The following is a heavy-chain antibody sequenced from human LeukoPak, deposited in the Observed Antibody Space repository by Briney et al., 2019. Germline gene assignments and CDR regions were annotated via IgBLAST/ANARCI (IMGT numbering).Heavy chain of an antibody. D-gene: IGHD3-3*01. Sequence: TGGSLRLSCAASGFTFAGYAMTWVRQAPGKGLEWVSAISGSGGSTYYADFVKGRFTISRDNSKNTLYLQMNSLRAEDTAVYYCAKGGDYDFSHWGQGTLVTVSS. CDR1: GFTFAGYA. J-gene: IGHJ4*02. CDR3: AKGGDYDFSH. V-gene: IGHV3-23*01. CDR2: ISGSGGST.